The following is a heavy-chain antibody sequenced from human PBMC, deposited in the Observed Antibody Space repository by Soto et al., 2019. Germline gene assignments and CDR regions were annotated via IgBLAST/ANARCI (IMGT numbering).Heavy chain of an antibody. J-gene: IGHJ6*03. Sequence: GGSRTVSCAVSGLTICRYGLHQVRQAPGKGLEWVAVISYDGSNKYYADSVKGRFTISRDNSKNTLYLQMNSLRAEDTAVYYCAKKRRAAADYYYYYYMDVWGKGTTVTVSS. CDR2: ISYDGSNK. V-gene: IGHV3-30*18. D-gene: IGHD6-13*01. CDR3: AKKRRAAADYYYYYYMDV. CDR1: GLTICRYG.